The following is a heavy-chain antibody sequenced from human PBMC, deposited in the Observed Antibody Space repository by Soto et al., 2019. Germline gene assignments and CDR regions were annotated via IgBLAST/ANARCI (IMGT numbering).Heavy chain of an antibody. V-gene: IGHV4-4*02. CDR1: GDSISSSAW. Sequence: QVQLQESGPGLVKPSGTLSLTCAVSGDSISSSAWWTWVRQSPGKGLEWIGEIHHSGGPNYNPSLKSRVTISIDKPKNQFSLKLSPVTAADTAVYYCARDYAGITGTTLVWGQGLLVTVSS. CDR2: IHHSGGP. D-gene: IGHD1-20*01. CDR3: ARDYAGITGTTLV. J-gene: IGHJ4*02.